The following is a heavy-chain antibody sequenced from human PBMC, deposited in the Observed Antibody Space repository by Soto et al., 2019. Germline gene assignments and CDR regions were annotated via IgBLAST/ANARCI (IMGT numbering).Heavy chain of an antibody. CDR1: GFTVSTQY. V-gene: IGHV3-66*01. D-gene: IGHD3-16*01. J-gene: IGHJ4*02. Sequence: EVQLVESGGGLVQPGGSLRLSCAASGFTVSTQYMSWVRQAPGKGLEWGSVIYSGGSTFYADSVRGRFTISRDNSKNTVNLQTNSLRAEDTAVYYCARDPWAADYWGQGTLVTVFS. CDR2: IYSGGST. CDR3: ARDPWAADY.